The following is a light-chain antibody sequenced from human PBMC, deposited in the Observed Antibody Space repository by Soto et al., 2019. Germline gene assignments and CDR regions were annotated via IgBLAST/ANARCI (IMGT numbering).Light chain of an antibody. CDR1: QSVDSSF. J-gene: IGKJ1*01. Sequence: IGLTQSPGTLCLSPGERATLSCRASQSVDSSFLGWYQQKPGQSPRLLIYAASSRASGIPDRFSGSGSGTDFTLSINGLDPEDLAVYYCQQYGTVPWTFGQGTKVDI. V-gene: IGKV3-20*01. CDR3: QQYGTVPWT. CDR2: AAS.